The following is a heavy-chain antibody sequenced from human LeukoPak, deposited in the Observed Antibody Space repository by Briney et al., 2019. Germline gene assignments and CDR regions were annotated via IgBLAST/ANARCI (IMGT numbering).Heavy chain of an antibody. CDR3: ARERLGLDFDY. CDR1: GFTFSSYA. Sequence: GSLRLSCAASGFTFSSYAMSWIRQPPGKGLEWIGEINHSGSTNYNPSLKSRVTISLDTSKNQFSLKLSSVTAADTAVYYCARERLGLDFDYWGQGTLVTVSS. D-gene: IGHD3-16*01. V-gene: IGHV4-34*01. CDR2: INHSGST. J-gene: IGHJ4*02.